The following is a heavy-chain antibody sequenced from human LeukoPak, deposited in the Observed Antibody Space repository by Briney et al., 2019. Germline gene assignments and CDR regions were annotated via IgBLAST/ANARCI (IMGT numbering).Heavy chain of an antibody. CDR2: IYTTGST. CDR1: GVSIANTFYY. Sequence: SETLSLTCTVSGVSIANTFYYWNWLRQPAGKGLEWIGRIYTTGSTDYNPSLKSRVTISLDTARNQFSLKLSSVTAADTAVYYCARRQDGHDYWGQGTLVAVSS. J-gene: IGHJ4*02. CDR3: ARRQDGHDY. V-gene: IGHV4-61*02.